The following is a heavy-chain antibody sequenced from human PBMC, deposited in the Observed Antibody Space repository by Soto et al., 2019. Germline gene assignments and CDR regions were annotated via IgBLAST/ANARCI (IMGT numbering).Heavy chain of an antibody. Sequence: TLCLTCTVSGGSISSGDYYWSWIRQPPGKGLEWMGDIFYTGKAYYNPSLESRLSMSVDRSKNQFSLRLSSVTAADMAVYYCAREGSYSAYNFAHGIQLWSFDFWGQGALVTVSS. D-gene: IGHD5-12*01. CDR3: AREGSYSAYNFAHGIQLWSFDF. J-gene: IGHJ4*02. CDR2: IFYTGKA. V-gene: IGHV4-30-4*01. CDR1: GGSISSGDYY.